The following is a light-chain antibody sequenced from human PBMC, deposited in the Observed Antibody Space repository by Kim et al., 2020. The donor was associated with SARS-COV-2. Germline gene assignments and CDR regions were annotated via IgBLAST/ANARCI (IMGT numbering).Light chain of an antibody. V-gene: IGKV1-5*01. CDR2: DAS. CDR1: QSISSW. Sequence: SASVGDRVTITCRASQSISSWLAWYQQKPGRAPKLLIYDASSLESGVPSRFSGSGSGTEFTLTINSLQPDDFATYYCQQYKSFLYTFGQGTKLEI. J-gene: IGKJ2*01. CDR3: QQYKSFLYT.